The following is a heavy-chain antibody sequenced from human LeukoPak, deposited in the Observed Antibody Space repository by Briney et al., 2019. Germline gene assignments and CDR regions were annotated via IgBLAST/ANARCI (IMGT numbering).Heavy chain of an antibody. Sequence: SETLSLTCTVSAGSIRNYYWSWIRQPPGQGLEGIGYVYYSGSTDYNPSLQSRVTISVDIPKKHFSLKLTSVTAADTAVYYCARGPLGFCPTSGCSTDAFDIWGQGTMVTVSS. D-gene: IGHD2-2*02. V-gene: IGHV4-59*01. J-gene: IGHJ3*02. CDR2: VYYSGST. CDR1: AGSIRNYY. CDR3: ARGPLGFCPTSGCSTDAFDI.